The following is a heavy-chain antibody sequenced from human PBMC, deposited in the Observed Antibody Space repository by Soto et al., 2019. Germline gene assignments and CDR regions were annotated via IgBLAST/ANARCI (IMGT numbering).Heavy chain of an antibody. Sequence: SQTLSLTCAISGDSVSSNSAAWNWIRQSPSRGLEWLGRTYYRSKWYHDYAVSVKSRITINPDTSKNQFSLQLNSVTPEDTAVYYWIREDWNDVPPVYWGQGSLVTVSS. CDR3: IREDWNDVPPVY. J-gene: IGHJ4*02. D-gene: IGHD1-1*01. CDR2: TYYRSKWYH. CDR1: GDSVSSNSAA. V-gene: IGHV6-1*01.